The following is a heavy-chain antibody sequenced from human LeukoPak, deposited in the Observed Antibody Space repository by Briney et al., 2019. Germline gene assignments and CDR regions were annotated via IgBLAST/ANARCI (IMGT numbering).Heavy chain of an antibody. CDR2: IIPIFGTA. D-gene: IGHD3-3*01. CDR1: GYTFTSYD. V-gene: IGHV1-69*13. CDR3: ARGRNYDFWSGKFPHGGWFDP. Sequence: SVKVSCKASGYTFTSYDINWVRQAPGQGLEWMGGIIPIFGTANYAQKFQGRVTITADESTSTAYMELSSLRSEDTAVYYCARGRNYDFWSGKFPHGGWFDPWGQGTLVTVSS. J-gene: IGHJ5*02.